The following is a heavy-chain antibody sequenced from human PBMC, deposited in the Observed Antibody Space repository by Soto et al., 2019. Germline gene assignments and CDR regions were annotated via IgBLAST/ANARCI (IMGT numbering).Heavy chain of an antibody. CDR2: IYSAGNT. V-gene: IGHV3-53*01. D-gene: IGHD5-12*01. CDR3: AKDLARWLQLLDY. Sequence: GRSLRLSCAASGFTVSSNYMSWVRQAPGKGLEWISIIYSAGNTYYADSVKGRFTISRDNSKNTLYLQMNSLRAEDTAVYYCAKDLARWLQLLDYWGQGTLVTVSS. J-gene: IGHJ4*02. CDR1: GFTVSSNY.